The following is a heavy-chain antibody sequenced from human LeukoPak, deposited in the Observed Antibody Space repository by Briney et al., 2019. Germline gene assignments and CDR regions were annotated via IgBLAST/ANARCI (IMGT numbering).Heavy chain of an antibody. CDR1: GFTFSSYA. Sequence: GGSLRLSCAASGFTFSSYAMHWVRQAPGKGLEWVAVISYDGSNKYYADSVKGRFTISRDNSKNTLYLQMNSLRAEDTAVYYCARDHMDVWGKGTTVTVSS. CDR2: ISYDGSNK. V-gene: IGHV3-30*04. CDR3: ARDHMDV. J-gene: IGHJ6*03.